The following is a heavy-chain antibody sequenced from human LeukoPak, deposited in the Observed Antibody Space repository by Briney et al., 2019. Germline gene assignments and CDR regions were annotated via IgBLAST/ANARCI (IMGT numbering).Heavy chain of an antibody. CDR3: AKTIDYYYDSSGYYGY. CDR1: GFTFSSFA. D-gene: IGHD3-22*01. J-gene: IGHJ4*02. CDR2: VSGGGST. Sequence: GGSLRLSCAASGFTFSSFAMGWVRQAPGKGLEWVSTVSGGGSTYYADSVKGRFTISRDNSKDTLYLQLNSLRAEDTAVYYCAKTIDYYYDSSGYYGYWGQGTLVTVSS. V-gene: IGHV3-23*01.